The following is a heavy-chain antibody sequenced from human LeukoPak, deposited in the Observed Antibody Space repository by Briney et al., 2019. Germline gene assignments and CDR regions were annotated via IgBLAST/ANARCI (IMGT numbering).Heavy chain of an antibody. Sequence: SVKVSCKASGGTFSSYAISWVRQAPGQGLEWMGRIIPILGIANYAQKFQGRVTITADKSTSTAYMELSSLRSEDTAVYYCARDEHIVVVTAYYYYYGMDAWGQGTTVTVSS. CDR1: GGTFSSYA. J-gene: IGHJ6*02. D-gene: IGHD2-21*02. CDR3: ARDEHIVVVTAYYYYYGMDA. CDR2: IIPILGIA. V-gene: IGHV1-69*04.